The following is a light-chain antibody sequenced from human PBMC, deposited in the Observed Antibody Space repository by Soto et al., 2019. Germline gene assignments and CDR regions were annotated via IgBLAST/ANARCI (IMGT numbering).Light chain of an antibody. Sequence: DIQMTQSPSSLSASVGDRVTIAGRASQSITRYLNWYQQKPGKAPELLMFAASNLESGVPPRFSGSGSETDFSLTISSLQPEDFATYFCQQTHSMPLTFGGGTKVDIK. J-gene: IGKJ4*01. CDR2: AAS. CDR3: QQTHSMPLT. V-gene: IGKV1-39*01. CDR1: QSITRY.